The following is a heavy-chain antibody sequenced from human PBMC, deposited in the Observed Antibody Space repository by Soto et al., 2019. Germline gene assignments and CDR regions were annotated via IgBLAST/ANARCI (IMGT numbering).Heavy chain of an antibody. Sequence: ASVKVSCKASGYTFTSYGISWVRQAPGQGLEWMGWISAYNGNTNYAQKLQGRVTMTTDTSTSTAYMELRSLRSDDTAVYYCARDRAFVGSPTSGMDVWGQGTTVTVSS. CDR1: GYTFTSYG. J-gene: IGHJ6*02. D-gene: IGHD2-15*01. CDR2: ISAYNGNT. V-gene: IGHV1-18*01. CDR3: ARDRAFVGSPTSGMDV.